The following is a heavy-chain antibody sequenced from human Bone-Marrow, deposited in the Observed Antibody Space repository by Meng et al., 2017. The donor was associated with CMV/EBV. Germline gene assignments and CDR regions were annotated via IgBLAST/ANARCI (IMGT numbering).Heavy chain of an antibody. CDR1: GFTFSSYS. CDR3: ARELTTRYSSSWFDY. CDR2: ISSSSSYI. V-gene: IGHV3-21*01. D-gene: IGHD6-13*01. J-gene: IGHJ4*02. Sequence: GGSLRLSCAASGFTFSSYSMNWVRQAPGKGLEWVSSISSSSSYIYYADSVKGRFTISRDNAKNSLYLQMNSLRAEDTAVYYCARELTTRYSSSWFDYWGQGTLATVSS.